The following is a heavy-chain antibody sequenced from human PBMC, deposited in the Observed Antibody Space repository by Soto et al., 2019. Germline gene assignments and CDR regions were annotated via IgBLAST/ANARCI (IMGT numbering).Heavy chain of an antibody. J-gene: IGHJ4*02. CDR1: GGSMRNYF. D-gene: IGHD6-13*01. CDR2: IHYSGTT. CDR3: AAGEASSRNLAPYYLDF. V-gene: IGHV4-59*01. Sequence: LSLTCTVSGGSMRNYFLTWIRQPPGKGLEWIGYIHYSGTTSFFPSYNPSLRSRVTISEDTSKNQFSLKLLSVTTADTAVYFCAAGEASSRNLAPYYLDFWGQGTLVTVSS.